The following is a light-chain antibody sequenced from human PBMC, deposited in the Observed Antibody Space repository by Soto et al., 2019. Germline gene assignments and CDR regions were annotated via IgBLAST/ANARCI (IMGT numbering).Light chain of an antibody. Sequence: QSALTQPASVSGSPGQSITISCTATDTFILVSWYQPYPGQAPKLLLYEGTKRPSGVSDRFSGSKSGNTASLTISGLQAEDEAIYHCCSYAGSRVFGGGTKLTVL. CDR3: CSYAGSRV. CDR2: EGT. CDR1: DTFIL. V-gene: IGLV2-23*01. J-gene: IGLJ2*01.